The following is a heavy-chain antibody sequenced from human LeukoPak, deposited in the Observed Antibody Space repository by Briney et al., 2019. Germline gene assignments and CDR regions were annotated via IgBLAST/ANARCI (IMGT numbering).Heavy chain of an antibody. Sequence: RGSLRLSCEASGFTFSAYAMTWVCQAPGKGLEWVSRIYSDATYYADSVKGRFTISRDNAKNTLYLQMNSLRAEDTAVYYCARESYDSSGYYYGGGFDYWGQGTLVTVSS. CDR2: IYSDAT. CDR3: ARESYDSSGYYYGGGFDY. J-gene: IGHJ4*02. CDR1: GFTFSAYA. V-gene: IGHV3-74*01. D-gene: IGHD3-22*01.